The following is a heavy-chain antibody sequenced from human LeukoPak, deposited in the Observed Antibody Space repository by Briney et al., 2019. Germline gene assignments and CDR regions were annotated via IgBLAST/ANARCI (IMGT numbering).Heavy chain of an antibody. CDR1: GFTFFNYA. CDR3: AKLYSSGWTTGGAFDV. J-gene: IGHJ3*01. V-gene: IGHV3-23*01. Sequence: PGRSLRLSCAASGFTFFNYAMSWARQAPGKGLEWVSTFTGSGGSTYYAHSVKGRFTISRDNSKNTVFLQMNSLRAEDTAVYYCAKLYSSGWTTGGAFDVWGQGTMVFVFS. CDR2: FTGSGGST. D-gene: IGHD6-19*01.